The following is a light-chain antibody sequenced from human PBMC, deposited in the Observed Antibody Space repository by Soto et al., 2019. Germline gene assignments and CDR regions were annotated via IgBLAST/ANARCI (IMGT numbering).Light chain of an antibody. V-gene: IGKV3-15*01. CDR1: QSVSSN. J-gene: IGKJ4*01. Sequence: IVMTQSPATLSVSPGERATLSCRASQSVSSNLAWYQKKSGQAPRLLIFGASTRATGIPARFGGSGSGTEFTLTISSLQSEDFAVYYCQQYKNWSLTFGGGTKVDIK. CDR2: GAS. CDR3: QQYKNWSLT.